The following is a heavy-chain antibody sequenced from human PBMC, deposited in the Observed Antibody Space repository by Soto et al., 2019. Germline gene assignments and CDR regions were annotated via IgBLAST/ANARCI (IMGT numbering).Heavy chain of an antibody. CDR1: GGSISSGDYS. D-gene: IGHD3-16*01. Sequence: SETLSLTCTVSGGSISSGDYSWSWVRQSPGKGLEWIGHIYNSGITYYNPSLKSRVVISIDTSRNQFSLRLNSLTAAERAEYFCARGVRVFGRVSLFGVDPWGQETVVTVPS. CDR3: ARGVRVFGRVSLFGVDP. CDR2: IYNSGIT. V-gene: IGHV4-30-4*01. J-gene: IGHJ5*02.